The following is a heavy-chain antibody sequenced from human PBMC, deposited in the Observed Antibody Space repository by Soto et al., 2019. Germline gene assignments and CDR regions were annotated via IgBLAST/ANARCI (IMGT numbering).Heavy chain of an antibody. D-gene: IGHD6-13*01. Sequence: EVQLLESGGGLVQPGGSLRLSCAAAGFTFSIYAMSWVRQAPGKGLEWVSAISGSGCSTYYADSVKGRFTISRDNSKNPLYLQMNSLRADDTAVYYCAKATRGGAATLIRDYWGQGTLVTVSS. CDR3: AKATRGGAATLIRDY. CDR1: GFTFSIYA. V-gene: IGHV3-23*01. J-gene: IGHJ4*02. CDR2: ISGSGCST.